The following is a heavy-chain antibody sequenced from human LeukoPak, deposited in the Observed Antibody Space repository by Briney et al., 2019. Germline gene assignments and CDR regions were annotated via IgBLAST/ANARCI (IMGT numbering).Heavy chain of an antibody. CDR3: ARGPRELLYDAFDI. V-gene: IGHV4-59*01. CDR1: GGSISSYY. Sequence: SETLSLTCTVSGGSISSYYWSWIRQPPGKGLEWIGYIYYSGSTNYSPSLKSRVTISVDTSKNQFLLKLSSVTAADTAVYHCARGPRELLYDAFDIWGQGTMVTVSS. CDR2: IYYSGST. J-gene: IGHJ3*02. D-gene: IGHD3-10*01.